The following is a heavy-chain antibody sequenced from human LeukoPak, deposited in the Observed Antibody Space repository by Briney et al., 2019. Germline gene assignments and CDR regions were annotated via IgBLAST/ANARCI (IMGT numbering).Heavy chain of an antibody. D-gene: IGHD3-22*01. CDR2: IIPIFGTA. CDR1: GGTFSSYA. J-gene: IGHJ5*02. V-gene: IGHV1-69*05. CDR3: ARVPIYYDSSGYYP. Sequence: SVKVSCKASGGTFSSYAISWVRQAPGQGHEWMGRIIPIFGTANYAQKFQGRVTITTDESTSTAYMELSSLRSEDTAVYYCARVPIYYDSSGYYPWGQGTLVTVSS.